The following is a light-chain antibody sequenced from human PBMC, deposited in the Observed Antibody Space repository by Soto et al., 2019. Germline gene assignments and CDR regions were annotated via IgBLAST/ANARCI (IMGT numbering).Light chain of an antibody. V-gene: IGLV2-23*01. CDR1: SRDVGSYKS. CDR3: CSYADINTWV. Sequence: QPVLTQPASVSGSPGQSITISCTGTSRDVGSYKSVSWYQHHPGKAPNLIIYEGSKRPSGVSNRFSGSKSGNTASLTISGLQAEDEADYYCCSYADINTWVFGGGTKLTVL. J-gene: IGLJ3*02. CDR2: EGS.